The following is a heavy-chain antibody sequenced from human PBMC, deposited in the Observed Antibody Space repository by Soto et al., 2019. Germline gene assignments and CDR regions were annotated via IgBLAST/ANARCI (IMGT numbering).Heavy chain of an antibody. J-gene: IGHJ6*02. CDR2: ISYDGSNK. D-gene: IGHD3-10*01. Sequence: SLRLSCTASGFTFSSYGMHWVRQAPGKGLEWVAVISYDGSNKYYADSVKGRFTISRDNSKNTLYLQMNSLRAEDTAVYYCAKGPLWALPYYYYGMDVWGQGTTVTVSS. CDR3: AKGPLWALPYYYYGMDV. CDR1: GFTFSSYG. V-gene: IGHV3-30*18.